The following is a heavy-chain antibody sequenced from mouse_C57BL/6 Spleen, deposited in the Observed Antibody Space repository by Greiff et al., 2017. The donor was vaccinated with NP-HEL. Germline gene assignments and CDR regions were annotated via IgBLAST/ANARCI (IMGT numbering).Heavy chain of an antibody. J-gene: IGHJ1*03. D-gene: IGHD2-1*01. CDR1: GYTFTNYW. V-gene: IGHV1-63*01. CDR2: IYPGGGYT. Sequence: QVQLQQSGAELVRPGTSVKMSCKASGYTFTNYWIGWAKQRPGHGLEWIGDIYPGGGYTNYNEKFKGTATLTADKSSSTAYMQFSSLTSEDSAIYYSARGNSPHWYFDVWGTGTTVTVSS. CDR3: ARGNSPHWYFDV.